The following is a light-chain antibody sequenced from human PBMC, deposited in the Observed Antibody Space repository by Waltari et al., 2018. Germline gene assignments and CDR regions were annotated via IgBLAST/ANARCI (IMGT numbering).Light chain of an antibody. CDR1: SGHSSYA. CDR3: QTWGTGIRV. Sequence: QLVLTQSPSASASLGASVKLTCTLSSGHSSYAIAWHQQQRGKGPRYLMKLNSDGSASEGDGITVRLSGSSAGAGRYLTISSLQSEDEADYYCQTWGTGIRVFGGGTKLSVL. J-gene: IGLJ2*01. V-gene: IGLV4-69*01. CDR2: LNSDGSA.